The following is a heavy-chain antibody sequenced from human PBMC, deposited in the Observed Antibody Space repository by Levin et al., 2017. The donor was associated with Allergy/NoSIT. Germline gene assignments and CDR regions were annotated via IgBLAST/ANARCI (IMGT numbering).Heavy chain of an antibody. Sequence: GGSLRLSCAASGFTFSSYWMSWVRQAPGKGLEWVANINEDGSDKYYVDSVKGRFTISRDNAKNSLYLQMNSLRGEDTGVYFCARGAEPGTVDTWGQGTLVTVSS. CDR1: GFTFSSYW. D-gene: IGHD6-13*01. CDR2: INEDGSDK. J-gene: IGHJ5*02. CDR3: ARGAEPGTVDT. V-gene: IGHV3-7*01.